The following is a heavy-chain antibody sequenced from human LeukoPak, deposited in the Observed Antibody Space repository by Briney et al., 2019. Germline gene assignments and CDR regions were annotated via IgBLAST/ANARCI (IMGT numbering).Heavy chain of an antibody. Sequence: ASETLSLTCTVSGGSISSGGYYWSWIRQHPGKGLEWIGYIYYSGSTYYNPSLKSRVTISVDTSKNQFSLKLSSVTAADTAVYYCARGRPYSSHGAFDYWGQGTLVTVSS. J-gene: IGHJ4*02. CDR3: ARGRPYSSHGAFDY. CDR1: GGSISSGGYY. CDR2: IYYSGST. D-gene: IGHD6-13*01. V-gene: IGHV4-31*03.